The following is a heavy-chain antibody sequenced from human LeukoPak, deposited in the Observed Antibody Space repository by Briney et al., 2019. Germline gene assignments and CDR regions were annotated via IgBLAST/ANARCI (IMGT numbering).Heavy chain of an antibody. D-gene: IGHD6-19*01. Sequence: GGSLRLSCAASGFTFSSYGMHWVRQAPGKGLEWVAVISYDGSNKYYADSVKGRFTISRDNSKNTLYLQMNSLRAEDTAVYYCAKDSRWQWLGLFDPWGQGTLVTASS. V-gene: IGHV3-30*18. J-gene: IGHJ5*02. CDR3: AKDSRWQWLGLFDP. CDR1: GFTFSSYG. CDR2: ISYDGSNK.